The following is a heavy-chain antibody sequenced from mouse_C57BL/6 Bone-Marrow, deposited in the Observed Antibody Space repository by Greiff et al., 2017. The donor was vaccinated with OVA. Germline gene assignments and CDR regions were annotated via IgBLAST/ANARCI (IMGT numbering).Heavy chain of an antibody. CDR1: GYTFTSYW. D-gene: IGHD2-4*01. Sequence: QVQLQQSGAELVKPGASVKMSCKASGYTFTSYWITWVKQRPGQGLEWIGYINPSSGYTKYNQKFKDKATLTADKSSSTAYMQLSSLTSEDSAVYYCARYGDYEFAYWGQGTLVTVSA. V-gene: IGHV1S26*01. CDR3: ARYGDYEFAY. J-gene: IGHJ3*01. CDR2: INPSSGYT.